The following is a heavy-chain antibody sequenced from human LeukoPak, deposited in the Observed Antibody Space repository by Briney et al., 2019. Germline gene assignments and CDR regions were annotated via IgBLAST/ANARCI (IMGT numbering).Heavy chain of an antibody. CDR2: ISASGDSS. J-gene: IGHJ4*02. V-gene: IGHV3-23*01. Sequence: GGSLRFSCAASGFTFSSYATSWVRQAPGKGLEWVSTISASGDSSYYADSVKGRFTISRDNAKNSLYLQMNSLRAEDTAVYYCARDLIVGATPDYWGQGTLVTVSS. D-gene: IGHD1-26*01. CDR3: ARDLIVGATPDY. CDR1: GFTFSSYA.